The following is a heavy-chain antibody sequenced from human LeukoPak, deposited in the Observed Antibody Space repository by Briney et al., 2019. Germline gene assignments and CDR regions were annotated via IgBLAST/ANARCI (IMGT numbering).Heavy chain of an antibody. Sequence: GGSLRLSCAASGFTFSSYSMNWVRQAPGKGLEWVSSISSSSSYIYYADSVKGRFTISRDNAKNSLYLQMNSLRGEDTAVYYCAKRGYSSWYFDYWDQGTLVTVSS. CDR3: AKRGYSSWYFDY. CDR2: ISSSSSYI. D-gene: IGHD5-18*01. J-gene: IGHJ4*02. V-gene: IGHV3-21*01. CDR1: GFTFSSYS.